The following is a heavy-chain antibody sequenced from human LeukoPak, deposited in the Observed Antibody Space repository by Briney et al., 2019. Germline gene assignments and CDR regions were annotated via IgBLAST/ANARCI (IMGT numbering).Heavy chain of an antibody. CDR1: GFTFSRNG. J-gene: IGHJ4*02. CDR3: ANWETRDATALEY. CDR2: ISSSSTYI. D-gene: IGHD2-15*01. V-gene: IGHV3-21*06. Sequence: GGSLRLSCAASGFTFSRNGMNRIRQAPGQGLEWVSSISSSSTYIYYVDSVKGRFTISRDNAKNSLYPQMNSLRAEDTAVYYCANWETRDATALEYWGQGTLVAVSS.